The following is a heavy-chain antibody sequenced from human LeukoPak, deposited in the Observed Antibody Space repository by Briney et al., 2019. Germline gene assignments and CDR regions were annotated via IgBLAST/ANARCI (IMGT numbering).Heavy chain of an antibody. CDR1: GFTFSSYS. CDR3: ASWAGTAQSDSWTGPFDY. Sequence: GGSLRLSCAASGFTFSSYSMNWVRQAPGKGLEWVSSISSSSSYIYYADSVKGRFTISRDNAKNSLYLQMSSLRVEDTAVYYCASWAGTAQSDSWTGPFDYWGQGTLVTVSS. D-gene: IGHD3/OR15-3a*01. J-gene: IGHJ4*02. CDR2: ISSSSSYI. V-gene: IGHV3-21*01.